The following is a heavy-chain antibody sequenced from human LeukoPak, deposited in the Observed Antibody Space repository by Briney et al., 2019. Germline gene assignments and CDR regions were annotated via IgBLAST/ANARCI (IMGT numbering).Heavy chain of an antibody. Sequence: GGSLRLSCAAPGFTFSSYEMNWVRQAPGKGLEWVSYISSSGSTIYYADSVKGRFTISRDNAKNSLYLQMNSLRAEDTAVYYCAGPRYFDPKKVMDVWGQGTTVTVSS. CDR1: GFTFSSYE. D-gene: IGHD3-9*01. CDR3: AGPRYFDPKKVMDV. J-gene: IGHJ6*02. V-gene: IGHV3-48*03. CDR2: ISSSGSTI.